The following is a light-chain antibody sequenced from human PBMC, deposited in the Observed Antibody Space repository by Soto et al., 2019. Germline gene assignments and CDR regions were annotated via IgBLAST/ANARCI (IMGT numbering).Light chain of an antibody. J-gene: IGLJ2*01. CDR2: DVT. CDR3: GSYTDTSSYVL. CDR1: SRDVGGYKF. Sequence: QSALTQPASVSGSPGQSITISCTGTSRDVGGYKFVSWYQHHPGEAPKLIIYDVTNRPSGISNRFSGSKSGNTASLTISGLQAEDEADYYCGSYTDTSSYVLFGGGTKLTVL. V-gene: IGLV2-14*01.